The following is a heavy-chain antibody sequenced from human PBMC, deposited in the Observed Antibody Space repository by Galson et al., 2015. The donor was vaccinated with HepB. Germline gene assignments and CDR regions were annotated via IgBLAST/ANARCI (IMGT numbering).Heavy chain of an antibody. CDR2: ISYHGNNK. Sequence: SLRLSCAASGFPFSDYAMHWVRRAPGKGLEWVAVISYHGNNKYYGDSVKGRFIISRDNSKNTLYLQMNSLRPDDTAVYYCARDWGETGDALIDYWGQGTLVTVSS. CDR3: ARDWGETGDALIDY. J-gene: IGHJ4*02. CDR1: GFPFSDYA. D-gene: IGHD7-27*01. V-gene: IGHV3-30-3*01.